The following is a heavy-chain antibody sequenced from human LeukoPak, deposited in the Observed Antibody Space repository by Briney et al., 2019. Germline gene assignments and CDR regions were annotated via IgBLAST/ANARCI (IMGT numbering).Heavy chain of an antibody. V-gene: IGHV3-64*01. CDR3: ARSPDYDFWSGYYNWFDP. CDR2: IGSNGGST. CDR1: GFTFSSYA. Sequence: GGSLRLSCAASGFTFSSYAMHWVRQAPGKGLEYVSAIGSNGGSTYYANSVKGRFTISRDNSKNTLYLQMGSLRAEDMAVYYCARSPDYDFWSGYYNWFDPWGQGTLVTVSS. J-gene: IGHJ5*02. D-gene: IGHD3-3*01.